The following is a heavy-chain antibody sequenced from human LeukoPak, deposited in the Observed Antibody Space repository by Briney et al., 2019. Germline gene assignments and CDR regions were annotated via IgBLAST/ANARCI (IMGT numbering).Heavy chain of an antibody. CDR3: ARDNSVGDSAWWFDP. V-gene: IGHV1-46*01. CDR1: GYTFTNNF. CDR2: INPSGDNT. J-gene: IGHJ5*02. D-gene: IGHD5-12*01. Sequence: VASVKVSCKASGYTFTNNFMHWVRQAPGQGLEWMGIINPSGDNTWYAQKFQGRVTMTRDMATSTDYMEVSSLRSEDTAVYYCARDNSVGDSAWWFDPWGQGTLVTVS.